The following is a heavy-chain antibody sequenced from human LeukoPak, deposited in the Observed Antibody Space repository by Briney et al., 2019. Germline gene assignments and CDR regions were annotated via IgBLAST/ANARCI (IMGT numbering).Heavy chain of an antibody. CDR2: IYTSGST. CDR1: GGSISSGSYC. Sequence: SETLSLTCTVSGGSISSGSYCWSWIRQPAGKGLAWIGRIYTSGSTNYNPSLKSRVTISVDTSRNQFSLKLNSVTAADTAVYYCAKAYSSSWYDRVLAVAGFFDYWGQGTLVTVSS. D-gene: IGHD6-13*01. CDR3: AKAYSSSWYDRVLAVAGFFDY. V-gene: IGHV4-61*02. J-gene: IGHJ4*02.